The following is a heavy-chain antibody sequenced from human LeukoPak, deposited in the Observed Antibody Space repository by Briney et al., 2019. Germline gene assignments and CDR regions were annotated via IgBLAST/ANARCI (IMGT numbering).Heavy chain of an antibody. D-gene: IGHD3-22*01. Sequence: SETPSLTCTVSGGSISSSSYYWGWIRQPPGKGLEWIGSIYYSGSTYYNPSLKSRVTISVDTSKNQFSLKLSSVTAADTAVYYCARLGYYYDSSSDYWGQGTLVTVSS. V-gene: IGHV4-39*01. CDR2: IYYSGST. J-gene: IGHJ4*02. CDR1: GGSISSSSYY. CDR3: ARLGYYYDSSSDY.